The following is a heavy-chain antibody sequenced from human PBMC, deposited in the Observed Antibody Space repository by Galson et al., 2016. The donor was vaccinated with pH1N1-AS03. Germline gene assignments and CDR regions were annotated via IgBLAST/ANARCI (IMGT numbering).Heavy chain of an antibody. CDR1: GFSFSHFA. J-gene: IGHJ4*02. D-gene: IGHD3-10*01. CDR2: MSNDGRE. CDR3: ARDPRDSGSGSYYNNMGY. Sequence: SLRLSCAASGFSFSHFAMHWVRQAAGKGPEWVAAMSNDGREYYGDSVRGRFTISRDTSKNTLFLQMNGLRAEDTAVYYCARDPRDSGSGSYYNNMGYWGQGTLVTVSS. V-gene: IGHV3-30*01.